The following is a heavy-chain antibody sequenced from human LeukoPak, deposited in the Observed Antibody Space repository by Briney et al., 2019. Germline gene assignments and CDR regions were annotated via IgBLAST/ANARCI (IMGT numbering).Heavy chain of an antibody. CDR2: ISYDGSNK. J-gene: IGHJ6*02. D-gene: IGHD1-26*01. V-gene: IGHV3-30*19. CDR1: GFTFSSYG. CDR3: ARDLVGATPPRRDYGMDV. Sequence: PGGSLRLSCAASGFTFSSYGMHWVRQAPGKGLEWVAVISYDGSNKYYADSVKGRFTISRDNSKNTLYLQMNSLRAEDTAVYYCARDLVGATPPRRDYGMDVWGQGTTVTVSS.